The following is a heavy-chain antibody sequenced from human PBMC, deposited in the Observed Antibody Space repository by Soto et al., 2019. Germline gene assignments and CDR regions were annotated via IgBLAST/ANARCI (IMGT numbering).Heavy chain of an antibody. CDR3: ARHYNTGAFFDY. Sequence: QLQLQESGPGLVKSSETLSVTCTVSGGSISSSHYWGWIRQPPGKGLEWIGSVFYSGSPYYSPSFKSRITISVDTSKNQFSLRVRSVTATDTAVYFCARHYNTGAFFDYWGQGNLVTVSS. CDR1: GGSISSSHY. V-gene: IGHV4-39*01. J-gene: IGHJ4*02. CDR2: VFYSGSP. D-gene: IGHD1-20*01.